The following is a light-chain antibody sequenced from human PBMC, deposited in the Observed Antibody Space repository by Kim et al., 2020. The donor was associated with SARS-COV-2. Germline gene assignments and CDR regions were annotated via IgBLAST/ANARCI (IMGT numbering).Light chain of an antibody. CDR1: TGTGTSGHY. V-gene: IGLV7-46*01. J-gene: IGLJ3*02. CDR3: LLSSGGVRV. Sequence: PGGTCTHAWESGTGTGTSGHYPYWFQQRPGRTPRTLIYDTNCKHSWTPARFSGSLLGGKAALTLSGAQPDDEADYYCLLSSGGVRVFGGGTQLTFL. CDR2: DTN.